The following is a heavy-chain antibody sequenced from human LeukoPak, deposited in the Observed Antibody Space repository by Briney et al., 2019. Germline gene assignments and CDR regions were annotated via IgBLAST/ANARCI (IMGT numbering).Heavy chain of an antibody. J-gene: IGHJ4*02. CDR3: ARDEVTTPRD. Sequence: GGSLRLSCAASGFTFSSYGMHWVRQAPGKGLEWVAVMWYDGSNKYYADSVKGRFTISRDNSKNTLYLQMYSLRAEDTAVYYCARDEVTTPRDWGQGTLVTVPS. D-gene: IGHD4-17*01. CDR2: MWYDGSNK. V-gene: IGHV3-33*01. CDR1: GFTFSSYG.